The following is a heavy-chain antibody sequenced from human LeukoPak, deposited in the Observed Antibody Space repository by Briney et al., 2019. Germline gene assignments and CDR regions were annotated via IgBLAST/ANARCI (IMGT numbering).Heavy chain of an antibody. CDR3: ARASGYSGYDPFDY. D-gene: IGHD5-12*01. V-gene: IGHV3-53*01. Sequence: GRSLRLSCAASGFTVSSNYMSWVRQAPGKGLEWVSVIYSGGDTYYADSVKGRFTISRDNSKNTLYLQMNTLRAEDTAVYYCARASGYSGYDPFDYWGQGTLVTVSS. CDR1: GFTVSSNY. J-gene: IGHJ4*02. CDR2: IYSGGDT.